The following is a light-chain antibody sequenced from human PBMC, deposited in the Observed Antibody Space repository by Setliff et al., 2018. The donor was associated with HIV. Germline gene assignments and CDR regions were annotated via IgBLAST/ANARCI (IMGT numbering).Light chain of an antibody. CDR1: SSDVGGYNY. Sequence: SALTQPASVSGSPGQSITISCTGTSSDVGGYNYVSWYQQHPGKAPKLIISEVNNRPSGVSNRFSGSKSGNTASLTISGLQTEDEADYYCSSYAISNTLPFGTGTKVTVL. CDR2: EVN. J-gene: IGLJ1*01. V-gene: IGLV2-14*01. CDR3: SSYAISNTLP.